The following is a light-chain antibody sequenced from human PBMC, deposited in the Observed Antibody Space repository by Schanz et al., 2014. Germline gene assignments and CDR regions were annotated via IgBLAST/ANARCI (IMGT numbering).Light chain of an antibody. CDR3: QQYNNWPPYT. V-gene: IGKV3-15*01. J-gene: IGKJ2*01. CDR1: QSVHST. Sequence: EIVLTQSPETLSLSPGERATLSCRASQSVHSTSLAWYQQKPGQAPRLLIHRASTRATDIPARFGGSGSGTEFTLTISSLQSEDFAVYHCQQYNNWPPYTFGQGTKVEIK. CDR2: RAS.